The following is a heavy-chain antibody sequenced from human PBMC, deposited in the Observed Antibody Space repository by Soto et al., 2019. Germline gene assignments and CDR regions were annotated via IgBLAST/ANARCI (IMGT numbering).Heavy chain of an antibody. CDR1: GGSFTSYS. J-gene: IGHJ5*02. Sequence: QVQLVQSGAEVKKPGSSLKLSCRASGGSFTSYSISWLRQAPGQGLEWMGGIIPVFGTTSYAQRLQDRVTLTTDRPTSTVYMELSSLRSEDTAVYFCARDFGRHGAVDTTGWFDPWGQGTLVTVSS. D-gene: IGHD3-3*01. CDR3: ARDFGRHGAVDTTGWFDP. V-gene: IGHV1-69*06. CDR2: IIPVFGTT.